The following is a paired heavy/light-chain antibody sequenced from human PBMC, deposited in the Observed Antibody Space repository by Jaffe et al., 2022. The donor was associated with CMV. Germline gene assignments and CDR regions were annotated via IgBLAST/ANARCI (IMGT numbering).Heavy chain of an antibody. V-gene: IGHV3-23*01. Sequence: EVQLLESGGGLVQPGGSLRLSCAASGFTFSSYAMSWVRQAPGKGLEWVSAISGSGGSTYYADSVKGRFTISRDNSKNTLYLQMNSLRAEDTAVYYCAKGYPSSYDYVWGSYRRARHDAFDIWGQGTMVTVSS. CDR3: AKGYPSSYDYVWGSYRRARHDAFDI. J-gene: IGHJ3*02. CDR2: ISGSGGST. D-gene: IGHD3-16*02. CDR1: GFTFSSYA.
Light chain of an antibody. CDR2: DTS. Sequence: QAVVTQEPSLTVSPGGTVTLTCGSSTGAVTSGHYPYWFQQKPGQAPRTLIYDTSNKHSWTPARFSGSLLGGKAALTLSGAQPEDEAEYYCLLSYSGARPVVFGGGTKLTVL. J-gene: IGLJ2*01. CDR1: TGAVTSGHY. V-gene: IGLV7-46*01. CDR3: LLSYSGARPVV.